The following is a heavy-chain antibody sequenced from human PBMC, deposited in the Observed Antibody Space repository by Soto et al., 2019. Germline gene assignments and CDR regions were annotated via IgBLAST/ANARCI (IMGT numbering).Heavy chain of an antibody. CDR2: IIPIFGTA. CDR1: GGTFSSYA. D-gene: IGHD3-22*01. J-gene: IGHJ4*01. Sequence: SVKVSCKASGGTFSSYAISWVRQAPGQGLEWMGGIIPIFGTANYAQKFQGRVTITADESTSTAYMELSSLRSEDTAVYYCARVAAHGYYYDSSGYYSDYFDYWG. CDR3: ARVAAHGYYYDSSGYYSDYFDY. V-gene: IGHV1-69*13.